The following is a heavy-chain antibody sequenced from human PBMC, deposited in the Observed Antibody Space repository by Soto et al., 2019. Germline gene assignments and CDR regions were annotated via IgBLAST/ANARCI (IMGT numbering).Heavy chain of an antibody. CDR2: VSGSGGST. J-gene: IGHJ6*03. CDR1: GFTFSSYA. V-gene: IGHV3-23*01. Sequence: GGSLRLSCAASGFTFSSYAMSWVRQAPGKGLEWVSAVSGSGGSTYYADSVKGRFTISRDNSKNTLYLQMNSLRAEDTAVYYCAKDGYCSGGSCYPHYMDVWGKGTTVTVSS. CDR3: AKDGYCSGGSCYPHYMDV. D-gene: IGHD2-15*01.